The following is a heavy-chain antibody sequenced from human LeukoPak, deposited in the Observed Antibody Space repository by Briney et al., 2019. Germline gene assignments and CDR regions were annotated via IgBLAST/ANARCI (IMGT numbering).Heavy chain of an antibody. D-gene: IGHD1-26*01. Sequence: GGSLRLSCAASGFTFSSYSMYWVRQAPGKGLEWVSLITSGRNKMYYADSVKGRFTISGDSAKNSLYLQMNSLRADDTAIYYCAGRRSGDAFDIWGRGTMVTVSS. V-gene: IGHV3-21*01. J-gene: IGHJ3*02. CDR1: GFTFSSYS. CDR2: ITSGRNKM. CDR3: AGRRSGDAFDI.